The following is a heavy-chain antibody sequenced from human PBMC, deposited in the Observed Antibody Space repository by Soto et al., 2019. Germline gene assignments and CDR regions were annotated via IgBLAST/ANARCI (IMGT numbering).Heavy chain of an antibody. D-gene: IGHD6-13*01. CDR2: FTRSGST. V-gene: IGHV3-23*01. J-gene: IGHJ4*02. CDR1: GFTFSNYA. Sequence: EVQLLESAGALVQPGVSLRLSCAASGFTFSNYAMSWVRQAPGKGLEWVSTFTRSGSTLYAESVRGRFTISRDNSKNSLYLQMNSLRAEDTAVYYCARDSSSWYGYWGQGTLVTVSS. CDR3: ARDSSSWYGY.